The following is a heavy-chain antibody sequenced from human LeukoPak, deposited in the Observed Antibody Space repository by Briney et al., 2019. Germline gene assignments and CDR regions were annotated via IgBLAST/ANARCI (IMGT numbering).Heavy chain of an antibody. CDR2: ISSSGSTI. D-gene: IGHD6-13*01. J-gene: IGHJ6*04. Sequence: GGSLRLSCAASGFTFSSYEMNWVRQAPGKGLEWVSYISSSGSTIYYADSVKGRFTISRDNAKNSLYLQMNSLRAEVTAVYYCARDLYSSSYYYGMDVWGKGTTVTVSS. CDR3: ARDLYSSSYYYGMDV. CDR1: GFTFSSYE. V-gene: IGHV3-48*03.